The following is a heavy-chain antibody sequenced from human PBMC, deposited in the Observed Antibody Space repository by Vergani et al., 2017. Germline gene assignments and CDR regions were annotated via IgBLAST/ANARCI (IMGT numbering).Heavy chain of an antibody. CDR3: ARGVEGDDYGDYGDAFDI. CDR2: MNPNSGNT. J-gene: IGHJ3*02. Sequence: QVQLVQSGAEVKKPGASVKVSCKASGYTFTSYDINWVRQATGQGLEWMGWMNPNSGNTGYAQKVQGRVTMTRNTSISTAYMELSSLRSEDTAVYYCARGVEGDDYGDYGDAFDIWGQGTMVTVSS. V-gene: IGHV1-8*01. CDR1: GYTFTSYD. D-gene: IGHD4-17*01.